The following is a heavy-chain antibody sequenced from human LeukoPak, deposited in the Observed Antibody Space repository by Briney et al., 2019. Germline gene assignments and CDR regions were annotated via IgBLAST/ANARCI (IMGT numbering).Heavy chain of an antibody. CDR1: GYSISSGYY. CDR2: IYHSGST. V-gene: IGHV4-38-2*01. Sequence: SETLSLTCAVSGYSISSGYYWGWIRQPPGKGLEWIGSIYHSGSTYYNPSLKSRVTISVDTSKNQFSLKLSSVTAADTAVYYCARLRTVTTFYFDYWGQEPWSPSPQ. CDR3: ARLRTVTTFYFDY. J-gene: IGHJ4*01. D-gene: IGHD4-11*01.